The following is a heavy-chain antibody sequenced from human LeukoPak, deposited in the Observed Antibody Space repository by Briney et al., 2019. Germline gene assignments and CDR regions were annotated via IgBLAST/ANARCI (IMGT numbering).Heavy chain of an antibody. J-gene: IGHJ3*02. Sequence: SETLSLTCAVSGGSISSSNWWSWVRQPPGKGLEWIGEIYHSGSTNYNPSLKSRVTISVDKSKNQFSLKLSSVTAADTAVYYCARVGYDSSGYYYAFDIWGQGTMVTVSS. CDR2: IYHSGST. CDR3: ARVGYDSSGYYYAFDI. CDR1: GGSISSSNW. D-gene: IGHD3-22*01. V-gene: IGHV4-4*02.